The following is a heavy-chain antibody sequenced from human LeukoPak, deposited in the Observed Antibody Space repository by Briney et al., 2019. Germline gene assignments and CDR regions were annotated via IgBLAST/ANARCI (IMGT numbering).Heavy chain of an antibody. CDR1: GFTVTTNY. CDR3: ANEVRPNDY. J-gene: IGHJ4*02. Sequence: QPGGSLRLSCAASGFTVTTNYMTWVRQAPGKGLEWVSIIYSGGYTDYADSVKGRFTISRDNSKNTLYLQMNSLRGEDTALYFCANEVRPNDYWGQGTLVTVSS. V-gene: IGHV3-66*01. CDR2: IYSGGYT. D-gene: IGHD4/OR15-4a*01.